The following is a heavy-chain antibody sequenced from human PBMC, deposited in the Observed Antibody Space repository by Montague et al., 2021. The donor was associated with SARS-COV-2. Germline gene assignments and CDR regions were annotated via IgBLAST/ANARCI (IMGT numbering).Heavy chain of an antibody. CDR1: GDSVNSGSYY. CDR3: ARDYRRDTGSPRSAMDV. V-gene: IGHV4-61*01. J-gene: IGHJ6*02. Sequence: SETLSLTCTVSGDSVNSGSYYWSWIRQPPGKGLEWIGYIYYRGSTNYNPSLKSRVSISIDTYKNQFSLKLSAVTAADAAVYYSARDYRRDTGSPRSAMDVWGQGTTVIVSS. CDR2: IYYRGST. D-gene: IGHD1-26*01.